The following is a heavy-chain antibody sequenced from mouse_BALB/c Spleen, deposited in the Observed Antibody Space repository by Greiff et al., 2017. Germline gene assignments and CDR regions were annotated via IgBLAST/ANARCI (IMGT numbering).Heavy chain of an antibody. CDR2: INPSTGYT. J-gene: IGHJ1*01. Sequence: LQESGAELAKPGASVKMSCKASGYTFTSYWMHWVKQRPGQGLEWIGYINPSTGYTEYNQKFKDKATLTADKSSSTAYMQLSSLTSEDSAVYYCARYGNWYFDVWGAGTTVTVSS. V-gene: IGHV1-7*01. CDR1: GYTFTSYW. D-gene: IGHD2-1*01. CDR3: ARYGNWYFDV.